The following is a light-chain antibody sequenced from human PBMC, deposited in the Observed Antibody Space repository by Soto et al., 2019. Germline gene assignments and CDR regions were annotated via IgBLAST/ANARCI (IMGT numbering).Light chain of an antibody. CDR3: QPYNSYDMWS. CDR2: GAS. J-gene: IGKJ1*01. V-gene: IGKV1-5*01. Sequence: DIQMTQSPSTLSASVGDRVTITCRASQGISKWLAWYQQKPGKAPKLLIYGASSLESGVPSRFSGSGSGTEFTLTISSLQPDDFATYFCQPYNSYDMWSFGQGTKV. CDR1: QGISKW.